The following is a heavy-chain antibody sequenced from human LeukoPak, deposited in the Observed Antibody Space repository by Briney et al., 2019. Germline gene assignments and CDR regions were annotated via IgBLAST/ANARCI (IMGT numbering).Heavy chain of an antibody. Sequence: PGGSLRLSCVASGYTFTDHPMNWVRQAPGKGLEWISYIGGDGIAFYADSVKGRFTASKDDARKSMYLQMNSLRVEDTAVYYCARDRGYDAFDIWGQGTMVTVSS. V-gene: IGHV3-69-1*01. D-gene: IGHD5-12*01. CDR1: GYTFTDHP. J-gene: IGHJ3*02. CDR2: IGGDGIA. CDR3: ARDRGYDAFDI.